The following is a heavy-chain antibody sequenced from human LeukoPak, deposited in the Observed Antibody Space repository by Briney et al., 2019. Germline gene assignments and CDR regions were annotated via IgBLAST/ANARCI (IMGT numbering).Heavy chain of an antibody. J-gene: IGHJ4*02. D-gene: IGHD5-18*01. CDR1: GFTFSSYG. V-gene: IGHV3-30*02. CDR2: IRYDGSNK. CDR3: AKDLSGYSYGEGYFDY. Sequence: GGSLRLSCAASGFTFSSYGMHWVRQAPGKGLEWVAFIRYDGSNKYYADSVKGRFTISRDNSKNTLYLQMNSLRAEDTAVYYCAKDLSGYSYGEGYFDYWGQGTLVTVSS.